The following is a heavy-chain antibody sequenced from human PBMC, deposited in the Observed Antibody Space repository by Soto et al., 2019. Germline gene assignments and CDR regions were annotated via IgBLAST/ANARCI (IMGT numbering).Heavy chain of an antibody. D-gene: IGHD6-13*01. Sequence: PSETLSQTSSLSISPTSIFGYHGSWIRQPPGKGLEWIGYINYSGRTYYKPSLKSRVSISLDTSKNQFSLRLTSVTAADTAVYFCATFSTLGKAYGVHVWGQGTAVS. CDR3: ATFSTLGKAYGVHV. CDR2: INYSGRT. J-gene: IGHJ6*02. CDR1: ISPTSIFGYH. V-gene: IGHV4-30-4*02.